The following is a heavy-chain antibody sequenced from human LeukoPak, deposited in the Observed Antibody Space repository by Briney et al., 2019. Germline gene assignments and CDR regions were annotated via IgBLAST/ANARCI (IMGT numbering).Heavy chain of an antibody. J-gene: IGHJ3*02. CDR1: GGTFISYA. CDR2: IIPIFGTA. V-gene: IGHV1-69*13. CDR3: ARGSQVEDAFDI. Sequence: SVKVSCKASGGTFISYAISWVRQAPGQGLEWMGGIIPIFGTANYAQKFQGRVTITADESTSTAYMELSSLRSEDTAVYYCARGSQVEDAFDIWGQGTMVTVSS.